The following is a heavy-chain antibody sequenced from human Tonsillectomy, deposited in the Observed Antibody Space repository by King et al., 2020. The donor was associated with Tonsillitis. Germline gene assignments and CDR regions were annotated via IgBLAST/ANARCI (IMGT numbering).Heavy chain of an antibody. J-gene: IGHJ5*02. D-gene: IGHD3-22*01. V-gene: IGHV5-51*01. Sequence: VQLVESGAEVKKPGESLKISCKGSGYNFTNYWIGWVCQMPGKGLEWMGIIYLGDSDTRYSPSFQGQVTISADKSISTAYLQWSSLKASDTAMYYLARLTYSGYYDSSGYDSWFDPWGQGTLVTVSS. CDR3: ARLTYSGYYDSSGYDSWFDP. CDR1: GYNFTNYW. CDR2: IYLGDSDT.